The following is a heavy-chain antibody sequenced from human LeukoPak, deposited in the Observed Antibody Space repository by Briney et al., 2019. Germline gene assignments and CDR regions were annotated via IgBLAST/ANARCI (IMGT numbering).Heavy chain of an antibody. V-gene: IGHV1-69*06. CDR3: ARDFGSSSVENDAFDI. CDR2: IIPIFGTA. J-gene: IGHJ3*02. D-gene: IGHD2-2*01. CDR1: GGTFSSYA. Sequence: GASVKVSCKASGGTFSSYAISWVRQAPGQGLEWMGGIIPIFGTANYAQKFQGRVTITADKSTSTAYMELSSLRSEDTAVYYCARDFGSSSVENDAFDIWGQGTMVTVSS.